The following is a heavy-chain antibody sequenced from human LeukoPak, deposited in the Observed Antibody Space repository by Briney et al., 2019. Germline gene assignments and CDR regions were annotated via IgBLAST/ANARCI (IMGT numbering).Heavy chain of an antibody. CDR2: ISTFNDIT. J-gene: IGHJ3*02. D-gene: IGHD6-13*01. V-gene: IGHV1-18*01. CDR1: GYTFINNG. Sequence: GASVKVSCKASGYTFINNGISWVRPAPGQGLEWVGWISTFNDITNSAQKPQGRVTLTTDTSTSTAYMELRSLRSDDTAVYYCARLRSIGASGHDASNIWGQGTMVTVSS. CDR3: ARLRSIGASGHDASNI.